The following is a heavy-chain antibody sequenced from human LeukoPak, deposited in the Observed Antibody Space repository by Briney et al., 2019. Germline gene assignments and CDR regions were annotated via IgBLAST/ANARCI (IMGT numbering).Heavy chain of an antibody. CDR3: AGDASIWAGCFDC. V-gene: IGHV4-59*01. CDR1: GFYLLNAW. CDR2: IYYSGST. D-gene: IGHD6-13*01. J-gene: IGHJ4*02. Sequence: GSLRLSCAASGFYLLNAWMSWVRQAPGKGLEWIGYIYYSGSTSYNPSLKSRISMSVDTSRSQFSLKLTSVTAADTAVYYCAGDASIWAGCFDCWGQGTLVTVSS.